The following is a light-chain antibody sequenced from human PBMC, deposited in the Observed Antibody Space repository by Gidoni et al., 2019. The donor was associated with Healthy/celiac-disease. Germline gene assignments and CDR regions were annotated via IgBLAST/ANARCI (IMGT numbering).Light chain of an antibody. CDR3: QQYNSYSRT. V-gene: IGKV1-5*03. CDR1: QSISSW. J-gene: IGKJ1*01. Sequence: DIQMTQSPSTLSASVGDRVTITCRASQSISSWLAWYQQQPGKAPKLLIYKASSLESGVPSRFSGSGSGTEFTLTISSLQPDDFATYYCQQYNSYSRTFXQXTKVEIK. CDR2: KAS.